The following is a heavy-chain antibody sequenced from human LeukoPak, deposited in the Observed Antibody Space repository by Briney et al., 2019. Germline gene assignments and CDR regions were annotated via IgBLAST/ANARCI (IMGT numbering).Heavy chain of an antibody. CDR2: ISYDGSNK. CDR1: GFTFSSYG. CDR3: AKEIYIGVVTAIRVVYGMDV. V-gene: IGHV3-30*18. Sequence: GGSLRLSCAASGFTFSSYGMHWVRQAPGKGLERVAVISYDGSNKYYADSVKGRFTISRDNSKNTLYLQMNSLRAEDTAVYYCAKEIYIGVVTAIRVVYGMDVWGQGTTVTVSS. J-gene: IGHJ6*02. D-gene: IGHD2-21*02.